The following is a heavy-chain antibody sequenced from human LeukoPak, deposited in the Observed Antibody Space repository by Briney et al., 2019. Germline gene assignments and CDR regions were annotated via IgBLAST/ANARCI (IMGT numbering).Heavy chain of an antibody. J-gene: IGHJ4*02. CDR2: IRYDGSNK. CDR1: GFTFSSYG. D-gene: IGHD2-15*01. Sequence: PGGSLRLSCAASGFTFSSYGMHWVRQAPGRGLEWVAFIRYDGSNKYYADSVKGRFTISRDNSKNTLYLQMNSLRAEDTALYYCARDLPGYCSGGSCYYFDYWGQGTLVTVSS. V-gene: IGHV3-30*02. CDR3: ARDLPGYCSGGSCYYFDY.